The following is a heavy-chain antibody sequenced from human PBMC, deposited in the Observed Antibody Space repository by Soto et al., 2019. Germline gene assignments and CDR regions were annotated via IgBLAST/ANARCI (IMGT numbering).Heavy chain of an antibody. CDR3: ARRGPWELGPFDI. CDR2: IYYSGST. CDR1: GGSISSSNYY. Sequence: QLQLQESGPGLVKPSETLSLTCTVSGGSISSSNYYWGWIRQPPGKGLEWIGNIYYSGSTYYNPSLKSRVTISVDTSKNQFALKVRSVTAADTAVYYCARRGPWELGPFDIWGQGTMVTVSS. V-gene: IGHV4-39*01. D-gene: IGHD1-26*01. J-gene: IGHJ3*02.